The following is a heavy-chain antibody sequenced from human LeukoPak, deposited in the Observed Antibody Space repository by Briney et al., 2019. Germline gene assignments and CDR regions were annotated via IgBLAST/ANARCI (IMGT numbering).Heavy chain of an antibody. D-gene: IGHD3-3*01. V-gene: IGHV4-38-2*01. Sequence: SETLSLTCAVSGYSISSGYYWGWIRQPPGKGLEWIGSIYHSGSTYYNPSLKSRVTISVDTSKNQFSLKLSSVTAADTAVYYCATQRYDFWSGYSLGWFDPWGQGTLVTVSS. CDR2: IYHSGST. CDR1: GYSISSGYY. J-gene: IGHJ5*02. CDR3: ATQRYDFWSGYSLGWFDP.